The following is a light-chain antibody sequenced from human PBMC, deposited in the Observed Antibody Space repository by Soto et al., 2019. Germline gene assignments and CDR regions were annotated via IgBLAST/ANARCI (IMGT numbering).Light chain of an antibody. CDR1: QTTNTW. CDR3: QQYISYPYT. Sequence: DIQMPQFPSTLSASVGDRVTITCRASQTTNTWLAWYQQKPGPAPQLLIYDASSLEGGVPSRFSASGAGTEFTLTISSLQPDDLATYYCQQYISYPYTFGQGTKVEIK. V-gene: IGKV1-5*01. J-gene: IGKJ2*01. CDR2: DAS.